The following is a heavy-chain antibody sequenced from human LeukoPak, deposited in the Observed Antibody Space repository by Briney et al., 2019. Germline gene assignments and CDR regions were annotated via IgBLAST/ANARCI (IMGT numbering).Heavy chain of an antibody. V-gene: IGHV4-34*01. Sequence: PSETLSLTCAVYGGSFSGYYWSWIRQPPGKGLEWIGEINHSGSTNYNPSLKSRVTISVDTSKNQFSLKLSSVTAADTAVYYCARDPLISSGYYPITKPFVFDIWGQGTMVTVSS. CDR1: GGSFSGYY. CDR3: ARDPLISSGYYPITKPFVFDI. D-gene: IGHD3-22*01. CDR2: INHSGST. J-gene: IGHJ3*02.